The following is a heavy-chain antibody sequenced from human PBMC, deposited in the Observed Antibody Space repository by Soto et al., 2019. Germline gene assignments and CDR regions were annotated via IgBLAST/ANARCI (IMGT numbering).Heavy chain of an antibody. D-gene: IGHD5-12*01. Sequence: ASVKVSCKGAGYTFSNYYMHWVRQAPGQGLEWMGRINPSGDSTSYAQEFQGRVTMTRETSTSTLYMELSSLRSEDTAVYYCARATRSGSPHFDHWGQGTLVTVSS. CDR1: GYTFSNYY. J-gene: IGHJ4*02. V-gene: IGHV1-46*01. CDR2: INPSGDST. CDR3: ARATRSGSPHFDH.